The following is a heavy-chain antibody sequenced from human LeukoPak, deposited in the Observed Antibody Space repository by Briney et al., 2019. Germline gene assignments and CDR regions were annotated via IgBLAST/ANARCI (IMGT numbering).Heavy chain of an antibody. CDR2: IYYSGST. V-gene: IGHV4-39*07. J-gene: IGHJ4*02. Sequence: PSETLSLTCTVSGGSISSSSYYWGWIRQPPGKGLEWIGSIYYSGSTYYNPSLKSRVTISVDTSKNQFSLKLGSVTAADTAVYYCARASIGGYSTSWYDYWGQGTLVTVSS. CDR1: GGSISSSSYY. CDR3: ARASIGGYSTSWYDY. D-gene: IGHD6-13*01.